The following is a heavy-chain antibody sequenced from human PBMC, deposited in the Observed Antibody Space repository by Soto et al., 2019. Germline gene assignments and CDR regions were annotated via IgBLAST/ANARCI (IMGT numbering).Heavy chain of an antibody. Sequence: GASVKVSCKASGGTFSSYAISWVRQAPGQGLEWMGGIIPIFGTANYAQKFQGRVTITADESTSTAYMELSSLRSEDTALYYCARITWGRDHYYGMDVWGQGTTVTVSS. V-gene: IGHV1-69*13. CDR1: GGTFSSYA. CDR2: IIPIFGTA. D-gene: IGHD1-26*01. J-gene: IGHJ6*02. CDR3: ARITWGRDHYYGMDV.